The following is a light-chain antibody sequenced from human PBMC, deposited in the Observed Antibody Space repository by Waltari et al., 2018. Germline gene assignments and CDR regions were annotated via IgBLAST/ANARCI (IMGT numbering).Light chain of an antibody. CDR1: SSNIGAAYD. J-gene: IGLJ2*01. CDR2: RNT. V-gene: IGLV1-40*01. Sequence: QSVLTQPPSVSGAPGQRVTISCTGSSSNIGAAYDVHWYQQIPGTAPKLLIYRNTNRPSGVPDRFSGSKSGTSASLAITGLQAEDEADYYFQSYDTSLRSSVFGGGTKLTVL. CDR3: QSYDTSLRSSV.